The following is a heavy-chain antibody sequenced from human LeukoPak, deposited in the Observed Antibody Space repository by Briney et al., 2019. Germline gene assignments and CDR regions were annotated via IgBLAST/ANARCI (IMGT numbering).Heavy chain of an antibody. CDR1: GGPISSSGYF. J-gene: IGHJ6*03. D-gene: IGHD3-3*01. CDR2: IYDTGRT. Sequence: PSETLSLTCTVSGGPISSSGYFWAWIRQPPGKGLEWIGSIYDTGRTLYNPSLQSRVTASVDTSRNQFSLRLNSVAAADTAVYFCARPLTWFWSGYQYYMDVWGKGTTVTVSS. CDR3: ARPLTWFWSGYQYYMDV. V-gene: IGHV4-39*01.